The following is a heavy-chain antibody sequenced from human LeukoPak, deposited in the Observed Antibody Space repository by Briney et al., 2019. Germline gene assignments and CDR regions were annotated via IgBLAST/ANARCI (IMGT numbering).Heavy chain of an antibody. Sequence: GESLKISCTGSGYSFTSYWIGWVRQMPGKGLEWMGIIYPGDSDTRYSPSFQGQVTISADKSISTAYLQWSSLKASDTAMYYCASARFIAAANDAFDIWGQGTMVTVSS. CDR1: GYSFTSYW. D-gene: IGHD6-13*01. CDR3: ASARFIAAANDAFDI. J-gene: IGHJ3*02. CDR2: IYPGDSDT. V-gene: IGHV5-51*01.